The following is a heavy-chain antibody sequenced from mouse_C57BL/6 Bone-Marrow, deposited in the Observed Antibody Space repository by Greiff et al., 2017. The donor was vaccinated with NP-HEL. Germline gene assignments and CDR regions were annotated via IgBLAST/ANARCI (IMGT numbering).Heavy chain of an antibody. J-gene: IGHJ4*01. CDR1: GYTFTEYT. V-gene: IGHV1-62-2*01. Sequence: QVQLQQSGAELVKPGASVKLSCKASGYTFTEYTIHWVKQRSGQGLEWIGWFYPGSGSIKYNEKFKDKATLTADKSSSTVYMELSRLTSEDSAVYFGARHEGGEPLGLYAMDDWGQGTSVTVSS. CDR3: ARHEGGEPLGLYAMDD. CDR2: FYPGSGSI.